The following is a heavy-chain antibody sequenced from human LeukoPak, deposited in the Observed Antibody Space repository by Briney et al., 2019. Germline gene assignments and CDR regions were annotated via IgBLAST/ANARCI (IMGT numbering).Heavy chain of an antibody. D-gene: IGHD3-10*01. CDR2: ISGSGGST. CDR1: GFTFSSYA. Sequence: PGGSLRLSCAASGFTFSSYAMSWIRQAPGKGLEWVSVISGSGGSTYYADSVKGRFTISRDNSKNTLYLQMNSLRAEDTAVYYCAKTNSGNLDYWGQGTLVTVSS. J-gene: IGHJ4*02. CDR3: AKTNSGNLDY. V-gene: IGHV3-23*01.